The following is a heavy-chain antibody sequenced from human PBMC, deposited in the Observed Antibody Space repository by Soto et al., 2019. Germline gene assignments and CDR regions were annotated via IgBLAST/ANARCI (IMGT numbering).Heavy chain of an antibody. CDR2: IYYSGST. CDR1: GGSISTHY. J-gene: IGHJ3*02. Sequence: PSETLFLTCTVAGGSISTHYWSWIRQPPGKGLEWIGYIYYSGSTNYNPSLKSRVTISVDTSKNQFSLKLSSVTAADTVVFYCARDKYYNDSATDAFDIWGKGTMVPVSS. D-gene: IGHD3-22*01. V-gene: IGHV4-59*11. CDR3: ARDKYYNDSATDAFDI.